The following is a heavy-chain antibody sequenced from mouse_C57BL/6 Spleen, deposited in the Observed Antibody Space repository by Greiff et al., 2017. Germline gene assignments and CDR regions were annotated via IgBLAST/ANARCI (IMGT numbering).Heavy chain of an antibody. CDR3: ARLGYGNYVAY. Sequence: VQLQQSGPELVKPGASVKISCKASGYSFTGYYMNWVKQSPEKSLEWIGEINPSTGGTTYNQKFKAKATLTVDKSSSTAYMQLKSLTSEDSAVYDCARLGYGNYVAYWGQGTLVTVSA. D-gene: IGHD2-1*01. J-gene: IGHJ3*01. CDR2: INPSTGGT. CDR1: GYSFTGYY. V-gene: IGHV1-42*01.